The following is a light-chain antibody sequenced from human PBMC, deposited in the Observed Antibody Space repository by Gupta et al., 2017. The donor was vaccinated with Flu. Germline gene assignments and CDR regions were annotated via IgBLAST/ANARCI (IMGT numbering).Light chain of an antibody. CDR3: QMRSNWPPYT. J-gene: IGKJ2*01. CDR2: DAS. Sequence: EIVLTQSPATLSLSPGERATLSCRASQSVGTYLAWYQQKPGQTPRLLIYDASNRDTGIPARFSGSGYGKDLTLTISSREQEDFAVYYCQMRSNWPPYTFGQGTRVEI. V-gene: IGKV3-11*01. CDR1: QSVGTY.